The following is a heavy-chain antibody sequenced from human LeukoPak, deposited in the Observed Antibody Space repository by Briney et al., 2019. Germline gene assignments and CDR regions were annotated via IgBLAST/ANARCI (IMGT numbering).Heavy chain of an antibody. Sequence: PSETLSLTCTVSGVSISSYYWSSIRQPAGKGLEWIGCIYTSGSTNYNPSLKSRVTMSVDTSKNQFSLKLSSVTAADTAVYYCARGVGWLRLSSYYYYMDVWGKGTTVTISS. CDR3: ARGVGWLRLSSYYYYMDV. CDR2: IYTSGST. CDR1: GVSISSYY. J-gene: IGHJ6*03. D-gene: IGHD5-12*01. V-gene: IGHV4-4*07.